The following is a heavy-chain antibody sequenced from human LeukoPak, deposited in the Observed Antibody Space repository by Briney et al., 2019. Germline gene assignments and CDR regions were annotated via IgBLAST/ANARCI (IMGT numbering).Heavy chain of an antibody. Sequence: ASVKVSCKASGGTFSSYAISWVRQAPGQGLEWMGRIIPILGIANYAQKFQGRVTITTDESTSTAYMELSSLRSEDTAVYYCARSISEQLVDYDYWGQGTLVTVSS. CDR1: GGTFSSYA. V-gene: IGHV1-69*04. D-gene: IGHD6-6*01. CDR2: IIPILGIA. CDR3: ARSISEQLVDYDY. J-gene: IGHJ4*02.